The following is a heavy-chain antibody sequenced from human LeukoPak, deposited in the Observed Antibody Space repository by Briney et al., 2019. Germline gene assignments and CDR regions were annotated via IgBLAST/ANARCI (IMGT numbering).Heavy chain of an antibody. CDR1: GGSFSGYY. CDR2: INHSGST. V-gene: IGHV4-34*01. CDR3: ARGVYGGPAAFDI. J-gene: IGHJ3*02. Sequence: PSETLSLTCAVYGGSFSGYYWSWIRQPPGKGLEWIGEINHSGSTNYKSSLKSRVTISVDTSKNHFSLELSSVTAADTAVYYCARGVYGGPAAFDIWGQGTMVTVSS. D-gene: IGHD4-23*01.